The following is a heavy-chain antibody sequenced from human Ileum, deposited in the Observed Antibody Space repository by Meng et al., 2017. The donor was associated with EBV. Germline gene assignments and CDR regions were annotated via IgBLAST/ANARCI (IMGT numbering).Heavy chain of an antibody. CDR2: ISANNGDR. D-gene: IGHD6-13*01. J-gene: IGHJ4*02. CDR1: GFTFTNYG. V-gene: IGHV1-18*01. CDR3: ARKPTSAALDY. Sequence: QVHLFPAGAGVTTPGASVKVSCKASGFTFTNYGFTWVRQAPGQGLEWMGWISANNGDRHYAQKFQDRVTLTTDGYTPTVYMELRSLRSDDTAVYFCARKPTSAALDYWGQGTLVTVSS.